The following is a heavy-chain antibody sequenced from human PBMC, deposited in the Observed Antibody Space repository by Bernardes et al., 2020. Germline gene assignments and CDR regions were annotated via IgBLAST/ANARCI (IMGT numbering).Heavy chain of an antibody. Sequence: GGSLRLSRAASGFTFSSYAMSWVRQAPGKGLEWVARIRASGGDTTYAASVKGRFTISRDNSKSTRYLQMNSLRAEDTAVYYCVKAGVVTVKSFDPWAQGTMVTVSS. D-gene: IGHD2-15*01. V-gene: IGHV3-23*01. J-gene: IGHJ5*02. CDR2: IRASGGDT. CDR3: VKAGVVTVKSFDP. CDR1: GFTFSSYA.